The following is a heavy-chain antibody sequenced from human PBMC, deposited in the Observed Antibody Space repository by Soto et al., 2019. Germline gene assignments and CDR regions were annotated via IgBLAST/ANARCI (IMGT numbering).Heavy chain of an antibody. Sequence: ASVKVSCKASGYMFTKSAMHWVRQAPGQRLEWMGWISGDSGNTKYSPKLQDRVTITRDTSASTAYMELSSLRSEDTALYYCARDGVAAGNINFDYWGQGTLVTVSS. CDR1: GYMFTKSA. CDR3: ARDGVAAGNINFDY. D-gene: IGHD6-19*01. J-gene: IGHJ4*01. V-gene: IGHV1-3*01. CDR2: ISGDSGNT.